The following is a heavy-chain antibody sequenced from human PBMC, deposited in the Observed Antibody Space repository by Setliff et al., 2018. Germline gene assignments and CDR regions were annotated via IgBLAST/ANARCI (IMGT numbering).Heavy chain of an antibody. CDR2: LHTSGST. V-gene: IGHV4-61*02. CDR1: GGSLNSGSYY. CDR3: RLWSHNYRNDY. J-gene: IGHJ4*02. Sequence: TLSLTCAVSGGSLNSGSYYWSWIRQSTERGLEWLGRLHTSGSTTYNPALNSRVTISVDTSTNQFSLRLTSLTAADTAVYYCRLWSHNYRNDYWGQGTVVTVSS. D-gene: IGHD3-16*01.